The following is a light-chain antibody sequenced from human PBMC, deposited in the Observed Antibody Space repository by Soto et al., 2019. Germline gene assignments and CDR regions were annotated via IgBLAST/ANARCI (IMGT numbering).Light chain of an antibody. Sequence: EIVMTQSPATLSVSAGERATLSCRASQSVSNNLAWYQQKPGQAPRLLIYAASTRATGVPVRFSSGGSGTEFTLTISSLQSEDLAIYYCQQYDNWPSITFGQGTRLEIK. V-gene: IGKV3-15*01. CDR2: AAS. CDR1: QSVSNN. J-gene: IGKJ5*01. CDR3: QQYDNWPSIT.